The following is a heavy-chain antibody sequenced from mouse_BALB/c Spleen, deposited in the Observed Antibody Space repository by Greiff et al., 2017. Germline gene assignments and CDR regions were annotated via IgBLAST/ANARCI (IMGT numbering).Heavy chain of an antibody. Sequence: QVQLQQSGAELVRPGTSVKISCKASGYTFTNYWLGWVKQRPGHGLEWIGDIYPGGGYTNYNEKFKGKATLTADTSSSTAYMQLSSLTSEDSAVYFCARYSGSSWFAYWGQGTLVTVSA. J-gene: IGHJ3*01. CDR1: GYTFTNYW. V-gene: IGHV1-63*02. CDR2: IYPGGGYT. CDR3: ARYSGSSWFAY. D-gene: IGHD1-1*01.